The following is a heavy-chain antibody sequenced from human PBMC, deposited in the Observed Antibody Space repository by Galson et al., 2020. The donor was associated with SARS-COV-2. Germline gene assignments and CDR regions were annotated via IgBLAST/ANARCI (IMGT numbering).Heavy chain of an antibody. V-gene: IGHV4-39*07. CDR3: AREGLYCTGGDCCSRAFGI. Sequence: ASETLSLTCTVSGDSISSASNYWGWIRQPPGKGLEWIGTSYYSGNAFYNLSLKSRLTISLDTSKNQFSLNLSSVTASDTAVYYCAREGLYCTGGDCCSRAFGIWGRGTMVTVSA. D-gene: IGHD2-8*02. J-gene: IGHJ3*02. CDR1: GDSISSASNY. CDR2: SYYSGNA.